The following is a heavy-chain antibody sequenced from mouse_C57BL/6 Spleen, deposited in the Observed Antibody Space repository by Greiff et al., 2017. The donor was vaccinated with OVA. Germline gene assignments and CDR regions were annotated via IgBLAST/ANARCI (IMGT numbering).Heavy chain of an antibody. Sequence: VQLQQSGPELVKPGASVKISCKASGYSFTSYYIPWLKQRPGQGLEWIGWIYPGSGNTKYNETFKGKATLTADTSSSTAYMQLSSLTSEDSAVYYCARITTVDYFDYGGKGTTLTVSS. CDR3: ARITTVDYFDY. V-gene: IGHV1-66*01. CDR2: IYPGSGNT. D-gene: IGHD1-1*01. CDR1: GYSFTSYY. J-gene: IGHJ2*01.